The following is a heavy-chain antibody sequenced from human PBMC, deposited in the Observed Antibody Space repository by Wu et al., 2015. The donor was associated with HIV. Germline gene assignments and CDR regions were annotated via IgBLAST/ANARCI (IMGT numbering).Heavy chain of an antibody. V-gene: IGHV1-2*02. CDR3: ARDRAGYCSSTSCYTSPIGD. CDR2: INPNSGGT. CDR1: GYTFTGYY. Sequence: QVQLVQSGAEVKKPGASVKVSCKASGYTFTGYYMHWVRQAPGQGLEWMGWINPNSGGTNYAQKFQGRVTMTRDTSISTAYMELSRLRSDDTAVYYCARDRAGYCSSTSCYTSPIGDWGQGTLVTVSS. D-gene: IGHD2-2*02. J-gene: IGHJ4*02.